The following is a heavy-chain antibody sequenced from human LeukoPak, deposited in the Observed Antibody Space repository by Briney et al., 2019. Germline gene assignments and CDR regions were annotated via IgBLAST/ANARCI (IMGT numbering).Heavy chain of an antibody. CDR1: GYTFTGYY. J-gene: IGHJ6*02. V-gene: IGHV1-2*02. Sequence: GASVKVSCKASGYTFTGYYMHWVRQAPGQGLEWMGWINPNIGGTNYAQKFQGRVTMTRDTSISTAYMELSRLRSDDTAVYYCARAEQAYDILTGYHPTPPPMDVWGQGTTVTVSS. CDR3: ARAEQAYDILTGYHPTPPPMDV. CDR2: INPNIGGT. D-gene: IGHD3-9*01.